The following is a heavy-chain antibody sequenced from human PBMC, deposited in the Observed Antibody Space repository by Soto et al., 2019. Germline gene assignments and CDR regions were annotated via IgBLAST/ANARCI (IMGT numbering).Heavy chain of an antibody. V-gene: IGHV1-69*02. CDR3: AMEYCSSTSCYRDY. D-gene: IGHD2-2*02. CDR1: GGTFSSYT. Sequence: QVQLVQSGAEVKKPGSSVKVSCKASGGTFSSYTISWVRQAPGQGLEWMGRIIPILGIANHAQKFQGRVTITADKSTSTAYMELSSLRSEDTALYYCAMEYCSSTSCYRDYWGQGTLVTVSS. CDR2: IIPILGIA. J-gene: IGHJ4*02.